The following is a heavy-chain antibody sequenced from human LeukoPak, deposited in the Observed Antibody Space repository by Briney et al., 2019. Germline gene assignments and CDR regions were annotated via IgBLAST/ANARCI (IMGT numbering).Heavy chain of an antibody. CDR2: IRYDGSNK. CDR1: GFTFSSYD. CDR3: ARGERGYFDY. V-gene: IGHV3-30*02. Sequence: GGSLRLSCAASGFTFSSYDIHWVRQAPGKGLEWVAFIRYDGSNKYYADSVRGRFTISRDNSKNTLYLHMNSLRAEDTAVYYCARGERGYFDYWGQGTLVTVSS. D-gene: IGHD1-26*01. J-gene: IGHJ4*02.